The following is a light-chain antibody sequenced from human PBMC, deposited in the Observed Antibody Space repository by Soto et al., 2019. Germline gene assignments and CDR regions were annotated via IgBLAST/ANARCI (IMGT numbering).Light chain of an antibody. CDR1: PSNIGSNY. J-gene: IGLJ3*02. V-gene: IGLV1-47*01. CDR3: AAWGDDSLSAL. CDR2: RNN. Sequence: QSVLIQAPSASAAPGQTVTISCSGSPSNIGSNYVFWYQHRPGTAPKLLIYRNNQRPSGVPDRFSGSKSGASASLTISGLRAEDEAAYYCAAWGDDSLSALFGGGTKLPVL.